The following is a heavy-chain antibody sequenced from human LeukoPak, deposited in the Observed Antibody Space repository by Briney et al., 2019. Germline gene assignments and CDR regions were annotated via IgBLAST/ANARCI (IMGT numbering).Heavy chain of an antibody. D-gene: IGHD1-26*01. J-gene: IGHJ3*02. Sequence: GAPLRLSCAASGFTFSSYEMNWVRQAPGKGLEWVSYISSIGSTIYYADSVKGRFTISRDSAKSSLYLQMNSLRAEDTAVYYCARVIVGAPNKAFDIWGQGTMVTVSS. CDR3: ARVIVGAPNKAFDI. CDR1: GFTFSSYE. CDR2: ISSIGSTI. V-gene: IGHV3-48*03.